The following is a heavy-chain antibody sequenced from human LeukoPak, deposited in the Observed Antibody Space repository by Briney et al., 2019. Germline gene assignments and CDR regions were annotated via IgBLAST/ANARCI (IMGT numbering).Heavy chain of an antibody. CDR3: AKSAQTIIAAAVDN. CDR2: ISGSGGST. V-gene: IGHV3-23*01. J-gene: IGHJ4*02. Sequence: PGGSLRLSCAASGFTFSSYVMSWVRQAPGKGLEWVSAISGSGGSTYYADSVKGRFTISRDNSKNTLNLQMNSLRAEDTAVYYCAKSAQTIIAAAVDNWGQGTLVTVSS. D-gene: IGHD6-13*01. CDR1: GFTFSSYV.